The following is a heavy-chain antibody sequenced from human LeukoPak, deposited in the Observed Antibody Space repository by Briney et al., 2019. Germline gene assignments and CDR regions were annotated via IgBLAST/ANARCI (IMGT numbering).Heavy chain of an antibody. V-gene: IGHV4-39*01. CDR2: IYYSGST. CDR1: GGSISSSSYY. J-gene: IGHJ5*02. Sequence: PSETLSLTCTVSGGSISSSSYYWGWIRQPPGTGLEWIGSIYYSGSTYYNPSLKSRVTISVDTSKNQFSLKMSSVTAADTAVYYCARSGPHYSESSGYLWGQGTQVTVSS. CDR3: ARSGPHYSESSGYL. D-gene: IGHD3-22*01.